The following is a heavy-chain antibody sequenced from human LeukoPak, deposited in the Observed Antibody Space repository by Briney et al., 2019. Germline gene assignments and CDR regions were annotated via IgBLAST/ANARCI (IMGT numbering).Heavy chain of an antibody. CDR1: GGSFSGYY. CDR2: INHSGST. V-gene: IGHV4-34*01. D-gene: IGHD3-10*01. Sequence: SETLSLTCAVFGGSFSGYYWSWIRQPPGKGLEWIGEINHSGSTNYNPSLKSRVTISVDTSKNQFSLKLSSVTAADTAVYYCASRVHPLLWFGGDYYYMDVWGKGTTVTISS. CDR3: ASRVHPLLWFGGDYYYMDV. J-gene: IGHJ6*03.